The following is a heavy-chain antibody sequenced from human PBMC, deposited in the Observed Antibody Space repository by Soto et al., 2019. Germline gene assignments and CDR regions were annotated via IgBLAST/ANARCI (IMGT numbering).Heavy chain of an antibody. CDR3: ARERIVGATKNAFDF. V-gene: IGHV1-46*01. Sequence: ASVKVSCKASGYTFTSYYMHWLRQAPGQGREWMGIINPSGGSTSYAQKFQGRVTMTRDTSTSTVYMELSSLRSEDTAVYYCARERIVGATKNAFDFWGQGTMVTVSS. CDR1: GYTFTSYY. CDR2: INPSGGST. J-gene: IGHJ3*01. D-gene: IGHD1-26*01.